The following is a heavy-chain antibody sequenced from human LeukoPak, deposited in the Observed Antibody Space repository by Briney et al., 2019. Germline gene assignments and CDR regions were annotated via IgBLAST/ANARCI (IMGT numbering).Heavy chain of an antibody. D-gene: IGHD7-27*01. Sequence: GGSLRLSCVASGFTFSSYAMHWVRQAPGKGLEWVAVISHDGSNKYYADSVTGRFTISRDNSKNTLYLQMNSLRAEDTAVYYCARDSGLASHVTYSYDYYMDVWGKGTTVTVSS. CDR3: ARDSGLASHVTYSYDYYMDV. V-gene: IGHV3-30*04. CDR2: ISHDGSNK. J-gene: IGHJ6*03. CDR1: GFTFSSYA.